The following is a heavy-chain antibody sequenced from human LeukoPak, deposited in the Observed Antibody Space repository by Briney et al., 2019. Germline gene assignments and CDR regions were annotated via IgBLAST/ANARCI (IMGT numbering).Heavy chain of an antibody. CDR1: GGSVSSYY. CDR3: ARVCGGDCYDAFDI. Sequence: SETLSLTCTVSGGSVSSYYWSWIRQPPGKGLEWIGYMYYSGSTNYNPSLKSRVTISIDTSKNQFSLKLNSVTAADTAVYYCARVCGGDCYDAFDIWGQGTMVTVSS. J-gene: IGHJ3*02. D-gene: IGHD2-21*02. CDR2: MYYSGST. V-gene: IGHV4-59*08.